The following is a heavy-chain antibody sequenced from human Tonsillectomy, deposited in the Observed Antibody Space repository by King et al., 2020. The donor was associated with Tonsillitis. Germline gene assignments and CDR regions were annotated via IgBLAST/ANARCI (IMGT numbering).Heavy chain of an antibody. CDR3: AKDGCSSTSCYTYKYYYYYYMDV. J-gene: IGHJ6*03. CDR2: ISGSGGST. D-gene: IGHD2-2*02. Sequence: VQLVESGGGLVQPGGSLRLSCAASGFTFSSYAMSWVRQAPGKGLEWVSAISGSGGSTYYADSVKGRFTISRDNSKNTLYLQMNSLRAEDTAVYYVAKDGCSSTSCYTYKYYYYYYMDVWDKGTTVTVSS. CDR1: GFTFSSYA. V-gene: IGHV3-23*04.